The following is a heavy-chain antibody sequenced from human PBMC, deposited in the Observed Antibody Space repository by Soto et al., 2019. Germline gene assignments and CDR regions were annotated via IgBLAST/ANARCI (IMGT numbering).Heavy chain of an antibody. D-gene: IGHD3-10*01. CDR3: ARTDRFGEFNYYYYGMDV. J-gene: IGHJ6*02. V-gene: IGHV3-33*01. Sequence: GGSLRLSCAASGFTFSSYGMHWVRQAPGKGLEWVAVIWYDGSNKYYADSVKGRFTISRDNSKNTLYLQMNSLRAEDTAVYYCARTDRFGEFNYYYYGMDVWGQGTTVTVSS. CDR1: GFTFSSYG. CDR2: IWYDGSNK.